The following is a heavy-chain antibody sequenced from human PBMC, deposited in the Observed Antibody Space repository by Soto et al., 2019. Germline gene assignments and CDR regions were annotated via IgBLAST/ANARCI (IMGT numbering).Heavy chain of an antibody. CDR2: INPGGGST. CDR3: ARRLAGGFDY. V-gene: IGHV1-46*03. J-gene: IGHJ4*02. Sequence: QVQLVQSGAEVKKPGASVKVSCKASGYTFTNYDLHWVRQAPGQGLEWMGIINPGGGSTSYAQKFQGRVTVTEDTSTSTVYMELCSLRPEDTALYYCARRLAGGFDYLGQGTLVTVSS. CDR1: GYTFTNYD. D-gene: IGHD3-3*02.